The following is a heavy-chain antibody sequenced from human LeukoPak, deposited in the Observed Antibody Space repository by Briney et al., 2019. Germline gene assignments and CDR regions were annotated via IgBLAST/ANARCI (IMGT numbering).Heavy chain of an antibody. J-gene: IGHJ3*02. CDR2: TSSSSSYI. CDR3: SKKALSTGFSHYDI. V-gene: IGHV3-21*04. D-gene: IGHD1-1*01. Sequence: GGSLRLSCAASGFTFSSYSMNWVRQAPGKGLEWVSSTSSSSSYIYYADSVKGRFTISRDNSKNTLYLQMNNLRAEDTALYYCSKKALSTGFSHYDIWGLGTMVTVSS. CDR1: GFTFSSYS.